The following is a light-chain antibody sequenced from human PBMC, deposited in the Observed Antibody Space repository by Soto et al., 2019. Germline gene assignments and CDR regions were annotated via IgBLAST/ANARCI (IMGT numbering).Light chain of an antibody. CDR1: QSVSSY. V-gene: IGKV3-11*01. Sequence: GVRESAAALSLTQGERATISYMACQSVSSYLAWYHQKPGQAPRLLIYGASNRATGIPARFSGIGSGTDFTLTICILEPEDFALYYCQHRGNLPITSGQGTRLAI. CDR2: GAS. CDR3: QHRGNLPIT. J-gene: IGKJ5*01.